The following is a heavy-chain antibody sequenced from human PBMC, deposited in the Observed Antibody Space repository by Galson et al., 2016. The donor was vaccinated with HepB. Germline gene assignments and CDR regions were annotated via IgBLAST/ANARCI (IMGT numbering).Heavy chain of an antibody. V-gene: IGHV6-1*01. CDR2: TYYKSKWYN. D-gene: IGHD2-15*01. CDR1: GDSVSRDSAA. CDR3: ARGKRCSAASCYDFDS. J-gene: IGHJ4*02. Sequence: CAISGDSVSRDSAAWNWIRKSPSRGLEWLGRTYYKSKWYNDYAVSVKSRITINPDRSKNQFSLQLNSVTPEDTAVYYCARGKRCSAASCYDFDSWGQGTLVTVSS.